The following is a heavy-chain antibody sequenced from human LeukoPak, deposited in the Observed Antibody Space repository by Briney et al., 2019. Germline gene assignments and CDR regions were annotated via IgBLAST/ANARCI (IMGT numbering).Heavy chain of an antibody. CDR3: AREQDSGYSSSWYLFYYYGMDV. J-gene: IGHJ6*02. Sequence: GGSLRLSCAASGFTFSSYAMHWVRQAPGKGLEWVAVISYDGSNKYYADSVKGRFTISRDNSKNTLYLQMNSLRAEDTAVYYCAREQDSGYSSSWYLFYYYGMDVWGQGTTVTVSS. CDR1: GFTFSSYA. CDR2: ISYDGSNK. V-gene: IGHV3-30-3*01. D-gene: IGHD6-13*01.